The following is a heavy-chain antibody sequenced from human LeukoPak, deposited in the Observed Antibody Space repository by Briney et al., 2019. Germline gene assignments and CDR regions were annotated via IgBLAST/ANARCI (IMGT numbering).Heavy chain of an antibody. J-gene: IGHJ4*02. CDR2: IKQGGSQK. CDR3: ARGPNFGEYVDFLDS. Sequence: GGSLRLSCEASGFTFSDHWMTWVRQAPGKGLEWVANIKQGGSQKYYVDSVKGRFTISRDDVKSTLFLQMNNLRAEDSALYYCARGPNFGEYVDFLDSWGQGTLVTVSS. V-gene: IGHV3-7*01. CDR1: GFTFSDHW. D-gene: IGHD4-17*01.